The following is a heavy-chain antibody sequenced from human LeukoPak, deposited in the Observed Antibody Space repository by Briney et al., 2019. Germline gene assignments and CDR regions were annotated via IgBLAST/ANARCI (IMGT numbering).Heavy chain of an antibody. D-gene: IGHD2-2*01. J-gene: IGHJ3*02. Sequence: SVKVSCKASGGTFSSYAISWVRQAPGQGLEWMGGIIPIFGTANYAQKFQGRVTITADESTSTAYMELSSLRSEDTAVYYCAREGPPQPPPPREYAFDIWGQGTMVTVSS. CDR1: GGTFSSYA. CDR2: IIPIFGTA. CDR3: AREGPPQPPPPREYAFDI. V-gene: IGHV1-69*13.